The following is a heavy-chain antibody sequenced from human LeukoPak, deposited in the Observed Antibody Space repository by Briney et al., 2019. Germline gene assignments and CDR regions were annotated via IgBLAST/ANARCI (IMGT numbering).Heavy chain of an antibody. CDR2: ISGSGGST. CDR1: GFTSSSYA. V-gene: IGHV3-23*01. J-gene: IGHJ6*02. CDR3: AKDPAQYYYDSSGYYLGPYYYYGMDV. D-gene: IGHD3-22*01. Sequence: GGSLRLSCAASGFTSSSYAMSWVRQAPGKGLEWVSAISGSGGSTYYADSVKGRFTISRDNSKNTLYLQMNSLRAEDTAVYYCAKDPAQYYYDSSGYYLGPYYYYGMDVWGQGTTVTVSS.